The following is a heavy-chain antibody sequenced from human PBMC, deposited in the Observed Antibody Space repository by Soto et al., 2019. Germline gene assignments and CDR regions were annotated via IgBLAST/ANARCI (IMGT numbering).Heavy chain of an antibody. Sequence: GASVKVSCKASGYTFTGYYMHWVRQAPGQGLEWMGWINPNSGGTNYAQKFQGRVTMTRDTSISTAYMELSRLRSDDTAVYYCASGRGYNGYDESGKHDYGESSLDYWGQGTLVTVS. CDR1: GYTFTGYY. CDR3: ASGRGYNGYDESGKHDYGESSLDY. J-gene: IGHJ4*02. D-gene: IGHD5-12*01. CDR2: INPNSGGT. V-gene: IGHV1-2*02.